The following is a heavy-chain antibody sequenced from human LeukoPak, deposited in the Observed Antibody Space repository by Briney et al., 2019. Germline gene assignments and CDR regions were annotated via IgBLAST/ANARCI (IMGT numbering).Heavy chain of an antibody. CDR1: GYSISSGYY. J-gene: IGHJ4*02. Sequence: PSETLSLTCTVSGYSISSGYYWGWIRQPPGKGLEWIGNIYHSGSTYYNPSLKSRVTISVDTSKNQFSVKLSSVTAADTAVYYCARAQSNQMATKIWGQGTLVTVSS. CDR2: IYHSGST. CDR3: ARAQSNQMATKI. V-gene: IGHV4-38-2*02. D-gene: IGHD5-24*01.